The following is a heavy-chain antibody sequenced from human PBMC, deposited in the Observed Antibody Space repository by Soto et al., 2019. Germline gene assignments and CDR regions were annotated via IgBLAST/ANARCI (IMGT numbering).Heavy chain of an antibody. V-gene: IGHV1-69*12. J-gene: IGHJ5*02. D-gene: IGHD6-19*01. Sequence: QVQLVQSGAEVKKPGSSVKVSCKASGGTFSSYAISWVRQAPGQGLEWMGGIIPIFGTANYAQKFQGRVTIPAXXSXSTXYMELSSLRSEDTAVYYCARGRAVAGRTQYNWFDPWGQGTLVTVSS. CDR1: GGTFSSYA. CDR3: ARGRAVAGRTQYNWFDP. CDR2: IIPIFGTA.